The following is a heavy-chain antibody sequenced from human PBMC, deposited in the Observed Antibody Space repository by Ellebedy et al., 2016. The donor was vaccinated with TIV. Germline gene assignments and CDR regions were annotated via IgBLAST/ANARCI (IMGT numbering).Heavy chain of an antibody. V-gene: IGHV1-2*04. D-gene: IGHD3-3*01. CDR1: GYTFTGHY. J-gene: IGHJ4*02. CDR2: INPNSGGT. Sequence: ASVKVSXXASGYTFTGHYMHWVRQAPGQGLEWMGWINPNSGGTNYAQKFQGWVTMTRDTSISTAYMELSRLRSDDTAVYYCARSKSQYYDFWSGYLNWGQGTLVTVSS. CDR3: ARSKSQYYDFWSGYLN.